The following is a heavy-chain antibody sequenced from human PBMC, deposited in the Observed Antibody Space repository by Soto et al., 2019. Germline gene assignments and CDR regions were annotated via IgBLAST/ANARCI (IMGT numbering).Heavy chain of an antibody. D-gene: IGHD2-21*01. CDR1: GYTFTSDG. J-gene: IGHJ5*02. CDR3: AEDKGHCDKTWCQRNYFDP. CDR2: INTHSGDT. Sequence: QVQLVQSGAEVKNPGASVKVSCETSGYTFTSDGISWVRQAPGQGLEWMGWINTHSGDTNFAQKFQDRVTMTTDPPTSTVYVEVGSRGSDHTAIYYCAEDKGHCDKTWCQRNYFDPWGQGTLVTVSS. V-gene: IGHV1-18*04.